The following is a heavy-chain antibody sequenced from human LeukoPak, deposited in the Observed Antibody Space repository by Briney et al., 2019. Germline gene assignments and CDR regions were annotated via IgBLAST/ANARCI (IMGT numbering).Heavy chain of an antibody. CDR1: GYTFTSYD. CDR2: MNPNSGNT. Sequence: ASVKVSCKASGYTFTSYDINWVRQATGQGLEWMGWMNPNSGNTGYAQKFQGRVTMTRDTSISTAYMELTRLQSDDTAVYYCARTPGSAYEYWGQGTLVTVSS. CDR3: ARTPGSAYEY. V-gene: IGHV1-8*02. D-gene: IGHD3-22*01. J-gene: IGHJ4*02.